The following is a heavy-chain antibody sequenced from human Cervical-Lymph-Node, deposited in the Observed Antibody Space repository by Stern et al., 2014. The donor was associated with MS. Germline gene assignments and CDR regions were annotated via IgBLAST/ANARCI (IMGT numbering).Heavy chain of an antibody. CDR2: IYTGDSDA. J-gene: IGHJ4*02. Sequence: VQLVESGTEVKKPGESLKISCKASGYIFTDYWIGWVRQMPGKGLEWMGLIYTGDSDARYNPSFQGQVTISADKSISTAYLQWASLKASDTAIYYCARALDYGDPYWGQGTLVTVSS. D-gene: IGHD4-17*01. CDR1: GYIFTDYW. V-gene: IGHV5-51*03. CDR3: ARALDYGDPY.